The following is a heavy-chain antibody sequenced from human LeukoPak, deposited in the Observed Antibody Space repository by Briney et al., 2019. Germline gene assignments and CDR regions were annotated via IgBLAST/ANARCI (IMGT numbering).Heavy chain of an antibody. CDR3: ARHRAAPNTYYYGMDV. CDR1: GGSISTYY. J-gene: IGHJ6*02. CDR2: IYYSGST. D-gene: IGHD6-13*01. Sequence: SETLSLTCTVSGGSISTYYWTWIRQPPGKGLEWIGFIYYSGSTNYNPSLKSRVTMSVDTSKNQFALNLSSVTAADTAVYYCARHRAAPNTYYYGMDVWGQGTTVTVSS. V-gene: IGHV4-59*01.